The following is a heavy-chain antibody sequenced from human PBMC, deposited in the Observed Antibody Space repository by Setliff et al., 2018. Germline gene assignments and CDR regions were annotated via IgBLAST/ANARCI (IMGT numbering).Heavy chain of an antibody. CDR2: ISSSSSYI. CDR1: GFTFSSYS. CDR3: ASGARSGYDYNDY. Sequence: GSLRLSCAASGFTFSSYSMNWVRQAPGKGLEWVSSISSSSSYIYYADSVKGRFTISRDNAKNSLYLQMNSLRAEDTAVYYCASGARSGYDYNDYWGQGTLVTVSS. V-gene: IGHV3-21*01. D-gene: IGHD5-12*01. J-gene: IGHJ4*02.